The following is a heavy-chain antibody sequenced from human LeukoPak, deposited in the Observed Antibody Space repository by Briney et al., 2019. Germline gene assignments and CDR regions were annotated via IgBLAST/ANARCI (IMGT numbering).Heavy chain of an antibody. D-gene: IGHD1-14*01. CDR2: ISGSGGNT. CDR3: AKDLHPGDNPDAFDI. J-gene: IGHJ3*02. CDR1: GFTFSSYV. Sequence: GGSLRLSCAASGFTFSSYVMSWVRQAPGKGLEWVSGISGSGGNTYYADSVKGRFTISRDNSKNTLYLQMSSLRAEDTAAYYCAKDLHPGDNPDAFDIWGQGTMVTVSS. V-gene: IGHV3-23*01.